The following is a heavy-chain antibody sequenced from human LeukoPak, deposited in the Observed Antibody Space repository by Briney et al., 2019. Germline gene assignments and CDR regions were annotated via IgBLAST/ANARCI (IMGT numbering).Heavy chain of an antibody. CDR1: GFTVSSNY. J-gene: IGHJ5*02. Sequence: GGSLRLSCAASGFTVSSNYMSWVRQAPGKGLEWVSVIYSGGSTYYADSVKGRFTISRDNSKNTLYLQMNSLRAEDTAVYYCAREVWGPPISPGEVNWFDPWGQGTLVTVSS. CDR3: AREVWGPPISPGEVNWFDP. V-gene: IGHV3-53*01. D-gene: IGHD3-16*01. CDR2: IYSGGST.